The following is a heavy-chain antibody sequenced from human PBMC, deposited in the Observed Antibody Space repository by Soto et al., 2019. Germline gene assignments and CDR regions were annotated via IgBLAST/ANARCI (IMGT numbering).Heavy chain of an antibody. D-gene: IGHD3-22*01. V-gene: IGHV1-24*01. CDR2: FDPEDGET. CDR3: ATNPPYDSSGYYYSN. CDR1: GYTLTELS. Sequence: EASVKVSCKVSGYTLTELSMHWVRQAPGKGLEWMGGFDPEDGETIYAQKFQGRVTMTEDTSTDTAYMELSSLRSEDTAVYYCATNPPYDSSGYYYSNWGQGTLVTVSS. J-gene: IGHJ4*02.